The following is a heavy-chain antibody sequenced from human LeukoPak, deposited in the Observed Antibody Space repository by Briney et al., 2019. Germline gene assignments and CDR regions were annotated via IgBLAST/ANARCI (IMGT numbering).Heavy chain of an antibody. CDR2: IRYDGSNE. CDR3: AKDKMSYGWYFDL. CDR1: GFTFSSYG. D-gene: IGHD2-8*01. J-gene: IGHJ2*01. Sequence: GGSLRLSCAASGFTFSSYGMHWVRQAPGKGLEWVAFIRYDGSNEYYADSVKGRFTISRDNSKNTLYLQMNSLRAEDTAVYYCAKDKMSYGWYFDLWGRGTLVTVSS. V-gene: IGHV3-30*02.